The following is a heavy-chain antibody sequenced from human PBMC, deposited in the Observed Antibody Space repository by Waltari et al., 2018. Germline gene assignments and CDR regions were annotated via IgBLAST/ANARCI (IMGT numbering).Heavy chain of an antibody. CDR2: INHSGST. D-gene: IGHD3-3*01. Sequence: QVQLQQWGAGLLKPSETLSLTCAVYGGSFSGYYWSWIRQPPGKGLEWIGEINHSGSTYYNPSLKSRVTISVDTSKNQFSLKLSSVTAADTAVYYWARGRPVTIFGVVIIRPPDYWGQGTLVTVSS. V-gene: IGHV4-34*01. J-gene: IGHJ4*02. CDR1: GGSFSGYY. CDR3: ARGRPVTIFGVVIIRPPDY.